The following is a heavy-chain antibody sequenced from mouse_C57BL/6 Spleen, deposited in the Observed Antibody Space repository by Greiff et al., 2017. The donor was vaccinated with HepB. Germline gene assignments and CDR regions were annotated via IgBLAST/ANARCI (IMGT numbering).Heavy chain of an antibody. J-gene: IGHJ4*01. CDR3: ARRSSSAVMDS. CDR2: IDPSDSET. D-gene: IGHD1-1*01. V-gene: IGHV1-52*01. CDR1: GYTFTSYW. Sequence: QVHVKQSGAELVRPGSSVKLSCKASGYTFTSYWMHWVKQRPIQGLEWIGNIDPSDSETHYNQKFKDKATLTVDKSSSTAYMHLSSLTSEDSAVYYGARRSSSAVMDSWGQGTSVTVSS.